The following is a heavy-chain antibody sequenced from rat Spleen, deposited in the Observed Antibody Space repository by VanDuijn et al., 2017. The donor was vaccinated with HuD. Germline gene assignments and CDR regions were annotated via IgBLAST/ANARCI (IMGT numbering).Heavy chain of an antibody. V-gene: IGHV5-7*01. CDR3: ARHSNWGFDY. CDR1: GFTFSDYY. D-gene: IGHD5-1*01. CDR2: ISHDGSNT. Sequence: EVQLVESGGGLVQPGRSLKLSCAASGFTFSDYYMAWVRQAPTKGLEWVATISHDGSNTYYRDSVKGRFPISRDNAKSTLYLQMDSLRSEDTATYYCARHSNWGFDYWGQGVMVTVSS. J-gene: IGHJ2*01.